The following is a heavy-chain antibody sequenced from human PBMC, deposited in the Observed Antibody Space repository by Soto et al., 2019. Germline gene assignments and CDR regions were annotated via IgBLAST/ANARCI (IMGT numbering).Heavy chain of an antibody. J-gene: IGHJ4*02. CDR2: INAGKGDT. CDR3: ARNILGGTTDY. Sequence: GASVKVSCKASGYTFTNHAIHWVRQAPGQGLEWMGWINAGKGDTQYPQRFQGRVTITRDTSASTAYMELSSLRSEGTAVYYCARNILGGTTDYWGPGTLVTVSS. D-gene: IGHD1-7*01. CDR1: GYTFTNHA. V-gene: IGHV1-3*01.